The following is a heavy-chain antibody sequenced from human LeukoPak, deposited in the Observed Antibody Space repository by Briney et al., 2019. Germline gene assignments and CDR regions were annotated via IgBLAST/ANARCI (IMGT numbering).Heavy chain of an antibody. V-gene: IGHV4-39*07. CDR2: IYHSGST. D-gene: IGHD3-10*01. CDR1: GGSISSSSYY. CDR3: ARGMVRGAAYDY. J-gene: IGHJ4*02. Sequence: SETLSLTCTVSGGSISSSSYYWGWIRQPPGKGLEWIGSIYHSGSTYYNPSLKSRVTISVDTSKNQFSLKLSSVTAADTAVYYCARGMVRGAAYDYWGQGTLVTVSS.